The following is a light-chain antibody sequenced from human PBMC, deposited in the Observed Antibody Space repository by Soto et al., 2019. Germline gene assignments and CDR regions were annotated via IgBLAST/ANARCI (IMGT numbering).Light chain of an antibody. CDR3: AAWDDSLNGVV. J-gene: IGLJ3*02. V-gene: IGLV1-44*01. CDR1: CSNIGSNT. Sequence: QSVLTQPPSASGTPGRRVTISCSGSCSNIGSNTVNWYQQLPGTAPKLLIYNNNQRPSGVPDRFSGSKSGTSASLAISGLQSEDEADYYCAAWDDSLNGVVFGGGTKLTVL. CDR2: NNN.